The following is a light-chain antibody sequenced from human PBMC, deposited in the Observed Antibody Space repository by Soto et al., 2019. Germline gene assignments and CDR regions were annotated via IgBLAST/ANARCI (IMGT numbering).Light chain of an antibody. V-gene: IGLV1-40*01. Sequence: QSVLTQTPSVSGAPGQKITTSCTGSSSNIGAGYDVHWYQQLPGAAPRLLIYADNNRPSGVPDRFSASNSGTSASLAITGLQGEDEAVYYCQSYDTSLSGVIFGAGTKLTVL. CDR2: ADN. CDR1: SSNIGAGYD. J-gene: IGLJ2*01. CDR3: QSYDTSLSGVI.